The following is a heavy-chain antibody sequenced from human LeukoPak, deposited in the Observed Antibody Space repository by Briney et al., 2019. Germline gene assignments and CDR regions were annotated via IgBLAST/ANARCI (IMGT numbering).Heavy chain of an antibody. D-gene: IGHD2-2*01. J-gene: IGHJ4*02. CDR2: ISGSGGST. CDR3: AKDPEIVVVPAAVRVHYFDY. Sequence: GGSLRLSCAASGFTFSSYAMSWVRQAPGKGLEWVSAISGSGGSTYYADSVKGRFTIPRDNSKNTLYLQMNSLRAEDTAVYYCAKDPEIVVVPAAVRVHYFDYWGQGTLVTVSS. CDR1: GFTFSSYA. V-gene: IGHV3-23*01.